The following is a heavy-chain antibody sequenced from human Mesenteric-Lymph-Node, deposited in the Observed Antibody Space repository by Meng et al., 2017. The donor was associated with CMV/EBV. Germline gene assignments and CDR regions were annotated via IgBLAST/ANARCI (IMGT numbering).Heavy chain of an antibody. J-gene: IGHJ6*02. CDR2: INPNSGGT. CDR3: ARASVASLEWLLGNYYYYGMDV. Sequence: ASVKVSCKASGYTFTGYYMHWVRQAPGQGLEWMGWINPNSGGTNYAQKFQGRVTMTRDTSISTAYMELSRLRSDDTAVYYCARASVASLEWLLGNYYYYGMDVWGQGTTVTVSS. CDR1: GYTFTGYY. V-gene: IGHV1-2*02. D-gene: IGHD3-3*02.